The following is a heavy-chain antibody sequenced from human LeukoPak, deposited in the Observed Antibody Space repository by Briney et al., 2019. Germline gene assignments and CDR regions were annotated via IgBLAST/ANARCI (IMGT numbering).Heavy chain of an antibody. CDR2: IWYDGSKS. V-gene: IGHV3-33*08. Sequence: GGSLRLSCAASGFSFSSYGMHWVRQAPGKGLEWVALIWYDGSKSHHADSVKGRFTISRDNSKNTLYLQMNSLRAEDTAVYYCASMTTVTLDDGFDIWRQGTMVTVSS. CDR1: GFSFSSYG. D-gene: IGHD4-17*01. CDR3: ASMTTVTLDDGFDI. J-gene: IGHJ3*02.